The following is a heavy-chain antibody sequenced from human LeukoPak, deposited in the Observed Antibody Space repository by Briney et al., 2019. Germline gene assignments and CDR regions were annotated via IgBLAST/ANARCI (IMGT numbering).Heavy chain of an antibody. Sequence: SETLSLTCTVSGGSISSYYWSWIRQPPGKGLEWIGYIYYSGSTNYNPSLKSRVTISVDTSKNQFSLKLSSVTAADTAVYYCARDAAAAVWFAPGGQGTLVTVSS. J-gene: IGHJ5*02. CDR1: GGSISSYY. CDR3: ARDAAAAVWFAP. D-gene: IGHD6-13*01. V-gene: IGHV4-59*01. CDR2: IYYSGST.